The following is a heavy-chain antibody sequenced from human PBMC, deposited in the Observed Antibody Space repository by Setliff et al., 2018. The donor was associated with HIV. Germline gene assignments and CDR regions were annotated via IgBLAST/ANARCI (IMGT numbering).Heavy chain of an antibody. D-gene: IGHD5-18*01. V-gene: IGHV4-38-2*01. CDR3: ARLAPAMVYELDY. Sequence: SETLSLTCVVSGYSIGSGYYWGWIRQTPGEGLEWIGSVYHSGSTYYNPSLKSRITISIDTSKNHFSLRLTSVTAADTAVYYCARLAPAMVYELDYWGPGMLVTVSS. J-gene: IGHJ4*02. CDR1: GYSIGSGYY. CDR2: VYHSGST.